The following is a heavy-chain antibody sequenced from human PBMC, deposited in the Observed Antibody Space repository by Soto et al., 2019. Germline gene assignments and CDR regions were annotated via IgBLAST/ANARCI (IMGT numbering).Heavy chain of an antibody. V-gene: IGHV4-31*03. CDR3: ARALTRKDYGDYFLRFYFXY. D-gene: IGHD4-17*01. CDR1: GGSISSGGYY. J-gene: IGHJ4*02. Sequence: SETLSLTCTVSGGSISSGGYYWSWIRQHPGKGLEWIGYIYYSGSTYYNPSLKSRVTISVDTSKNQFSLKLSSVTAADTAVYYCARALTRKDYGDYFLRFYFXYWGQGTLVTVSS. CDR2: IYYSGST.